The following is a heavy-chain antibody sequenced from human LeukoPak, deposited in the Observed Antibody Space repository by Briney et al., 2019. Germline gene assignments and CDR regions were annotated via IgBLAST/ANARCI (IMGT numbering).Heavy chain of an antibody. D-gene: IGHD2-15*01. Sequence: ASVKVSCKVSGHTLTELSMQRVRQAPGKGLEWMGGFDPEDGETIYAQKFQGRVTMTEDTSTDTAYMELSSLRSEDTAVYYCASRYCSGGSCYSREAVDAFDIWGQGTMVTVSS. CDR2: FDPEDGET. CDR3: ASRYCSGGSCYSREAVDAFDI. V-gene: IGHV1-24*01. J-gene: IGHJ3*02. CDR1: GHTLTELS.